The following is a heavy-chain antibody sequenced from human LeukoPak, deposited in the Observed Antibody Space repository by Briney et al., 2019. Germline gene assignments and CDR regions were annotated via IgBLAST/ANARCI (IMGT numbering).Heavy chain of an antibody. CDR1: GGSISSGCYS. CDR3: VRGYYYDSSGYWVRAFDI. CDR2: MYHSGTT. V-gene: IGHV4-30-2*01. D-gene: IGHD3-22*01. J-gene: IGHJ3*02. Sequence: SETLSLTCAVSGGSISSGCYSWSWIRQPPGNGLEWIGYMYHSGTTHYNPSLKSRVTISVDRSKNQFSMKLSSVTAADTAVYYCVRGYYYDSSGYWVRAFDIWGQGTMVTVSS.